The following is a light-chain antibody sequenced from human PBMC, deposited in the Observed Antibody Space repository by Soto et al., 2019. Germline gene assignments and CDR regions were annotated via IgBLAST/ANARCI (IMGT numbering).Light chain of an antibody. J-gene: IGLJ2*01. CDR2: EVS. CDR1: SSDVGAYNY. Sequence: QSALTQPASVSGSPGQSITFSCTGTSSDVGAYNYVSWYQQDPGKAPKLMIYEVSNRPSGVSNRFSGSKSGNTASLTISGLQAEDEADYYCSSYTSSSTRIFGGGTKLTVL. V-gene: IGLV2-14*01. CDR3: SSYTSSSTRI.